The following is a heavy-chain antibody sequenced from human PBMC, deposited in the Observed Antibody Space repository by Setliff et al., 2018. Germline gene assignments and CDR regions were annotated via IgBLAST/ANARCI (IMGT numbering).Heavy chain of an antibody. CDR1: GYSISSGYY. D-gene: IGHD4-17*01. J-gene: IGHJ4*02. Sequence: PSETLSLTCAVSGYSISSGYYWGWIRQPPGKGLEWIGSIYHSGSTYYNPSLKSRVTISVDTSKNQFSPTLTSVTAADSAVYYCAREYFYGDYLDYWGQGTLVTVSS. CDR3: AREYFYGDYLDY. CDR2: IYHSGST. V-gene: IGHV4-38-2*02.